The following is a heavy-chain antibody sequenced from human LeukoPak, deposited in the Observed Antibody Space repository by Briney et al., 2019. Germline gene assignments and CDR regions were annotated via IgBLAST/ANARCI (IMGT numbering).Heavy chain of an antibody. V-gene: IGHV3-66*01. CDR3: AALSGVGVKIGFDH. CDR1: GFTVSSNY. J-gene: IGHJ4*02. Sequence: PGGSLRLSCAASGFTVSSNYMSWVRQAPGKGLEWVSIIYYGGNTFYADSVKGRFTISRDNSKNTLYLQINSLRAEDTAVYYCAALSGVGVKIGFDHWGQGALVVVSS. D-gene: IGHD1-26*01. CDR2: IYYGGNT.